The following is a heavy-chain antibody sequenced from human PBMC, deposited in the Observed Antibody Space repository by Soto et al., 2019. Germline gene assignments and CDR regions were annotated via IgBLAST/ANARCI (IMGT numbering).Heavy chain of an antibody. CDR2: ISSSSSYI. Sequence: GGSLRLSCAASGFTFSSYSMNWVRQAPGKGLEWVSSISSSSSYIYYADSVKGRFSISRGNAKNSLYLQMNSLRAEDTAVYYCARDWGSGGSSWFDPWGQGTLVTVSS. J-gene: IGHJ5*02. D-gene: IGHD2-15*01. CDR3: ARDWGSGGSSWFDP. V-gene: IGHV3-21*01. CDR1: GFTFSSYS.